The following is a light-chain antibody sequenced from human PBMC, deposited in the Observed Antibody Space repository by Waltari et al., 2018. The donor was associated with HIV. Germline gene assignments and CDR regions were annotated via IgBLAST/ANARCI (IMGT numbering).Light chain of an antibody. J-gene: IGLJ2*01. Sequence: QTVVTQEPSLTVSPGGTITLTCSSATGPVGNGNYVNWFQQKPGQPPRPLIYSSTRRHPLTPERFSGSLVGDRAALTLSNVWPEDQADYYCMLFFRTSYLFGGGTKVTVL. V-gene: IGLV7-43*01. CDR3: MLFFRTSYL. CDR2: SST. CDR1: TGPVGNGNY.